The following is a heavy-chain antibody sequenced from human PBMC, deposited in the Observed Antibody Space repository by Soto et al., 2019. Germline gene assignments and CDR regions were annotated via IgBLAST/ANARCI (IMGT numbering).Heavy chain of an antibody. D-gene: IGHD4-17*01. CDR1: GGSISSYY. Sequence: SETLSLTCTVSGGSISSYYWSWIRQPPGKGLEWIGYIYYGVSTNYNPSLKSRVTISVDTSKNQFSLKLSFVTAADTAVYYCARRYGASFDYWGQGTLVTVSS. V-gene: IGHV4-59*01. CDR3: ARRYGASFDY. CDR2: IYYGVST. J-gene: IGHJ4*02.